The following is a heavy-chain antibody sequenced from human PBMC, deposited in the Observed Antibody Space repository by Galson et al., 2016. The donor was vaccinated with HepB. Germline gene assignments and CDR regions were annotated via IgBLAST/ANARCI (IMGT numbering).Heavy chain of an antibody. CDR2: MKHDGSEE. D-gene: IGHD6-19*01. J-gene: IGHJ4*02. Sequence: SLRLSCAASGFTLSTYWMTWVRQAPGKGLEWVAIMKHDGSEEIYADSVRGRFTNSGDNAKNLQFLQMNSLRGEDTAVYYCVRGSGWLSDHWGQGILVTVSS. CDR3: VRGSGWLSDH. CDR1: GFTLSTYW. V-gene: IGHV3-7*03.